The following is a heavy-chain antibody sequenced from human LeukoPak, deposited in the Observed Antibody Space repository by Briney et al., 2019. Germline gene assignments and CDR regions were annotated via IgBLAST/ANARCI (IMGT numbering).Heavy chain of an antibody. J-gene: IGHJ4*02. CDR3: ARAVTGTSLVDF. Sequence: SETLSLTCTISGGSIGGDHWSWIRQAPGEGLEWIGYISYTGSTSYNPSLRSRVTISLNTPENQFSLRLTSVTAADTAVYYCARAVTGTSLVDFWGQGTLVAASS. CDR1: GGSIGGDH. D-gene: IGHD6-19*01. CDR2: ISYTGST. V-gene: IGHV4-59*08.